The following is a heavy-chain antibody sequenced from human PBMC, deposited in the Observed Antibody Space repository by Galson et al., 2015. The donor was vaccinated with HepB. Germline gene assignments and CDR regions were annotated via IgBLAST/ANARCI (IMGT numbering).Heavy chain of an antibody. CDR1: GGTFSSYA. CDR2: IIPIFGTA. CDR3: ARSQSTKRWFDP. J-gene: IGHJ5*02. Sequence: SVKVSCKASGGTFSSYAISWVRQAPGQGLEWMGGIIPIFGTANYAQKFQGRVTITADKSTSTAYMEPSSLRSEDTAVYYCARSQSTKRWFDPWGQGTLVTVSS. V-gene: IGHV1-69*06.